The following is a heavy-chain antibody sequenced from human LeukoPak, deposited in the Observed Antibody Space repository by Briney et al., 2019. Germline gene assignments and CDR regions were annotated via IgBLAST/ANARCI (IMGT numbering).Heavy chain of an antibody. J-gene: IGHJ4*02. V-gene: IGHV5-51*01. Sequence: GESLKISCKGSGYSFTSYWIGWVRQMPGKGLEWMGIIYPGDSDTRYSPSFQGQVTISADKSIGTAYLQWSSLKASDTAMYYCARRLLYYYDSSGYFDYWGQGTLVTVSS. D-gene: IGHD3-22*01. CDR3: ARRLLYYYDSSGYFDY. CDR1: GYSFTSYW. CDR2: IYPGDSDT.